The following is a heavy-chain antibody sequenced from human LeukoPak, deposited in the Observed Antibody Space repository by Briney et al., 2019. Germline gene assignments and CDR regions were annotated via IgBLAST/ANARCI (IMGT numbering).Heavy chain of an antibody. CDR3: VREINLGT. V-gene: IGHV3-7*01. J-gene: IGHJ5*02. CDR1: GFTFSSYA. Sequence: GGSLRLSCAASGFTFSSYAMSWVRQAPGKGLEWVANIRQNGGDKYYVDSVKGRFTISRDNAKNSLFLQMNSLSAEDTAVYYCVREINLGTWGQGTLVTVSS. CDR2: IRQNGGDK. D-gene: IGHD3-16*01.